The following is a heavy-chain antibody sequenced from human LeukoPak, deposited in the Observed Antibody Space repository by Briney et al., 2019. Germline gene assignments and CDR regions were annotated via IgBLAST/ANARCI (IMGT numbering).Heavy chain of an antibody. V-gene: IGHV4-38-2*02. D-gene: IGHD2-2*02. CDR2: IYHSGSA. CDR1: GYSITSGYN. J-gene: IGHJ4*02. Sequence: SETLSLTCTVSGYSITSGYNWAWVRQPPGKVLEWIGSIYHSGSAYYNPSLKSRVTISVDTSKNQFSLKLSSVTAADTAVYYCVRYCSSTTCYTRAVDYWGQGTLVTVSS. CDR3: VRYCSSTTCYTRAVDY.